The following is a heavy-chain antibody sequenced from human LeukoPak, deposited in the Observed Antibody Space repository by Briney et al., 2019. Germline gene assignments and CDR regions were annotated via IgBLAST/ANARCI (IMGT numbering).Heavy chain of an antibody. CDR3: AVCSGSYYNNYYDY. J-gene: IGHJ4*02. CDR2: ISSSGSTI. Sequence: GGSLRLSCAASGFTFSDYYMSWIRQAPGKGLEWVSYISSSGSTIYYADSVKGRFTISRDNAKNSLYLQMNSLRSEDTAVYYCAVCSGSYYNNYYDYWGQGTLVTVSS. V-gene: IGHV3-11*01. D-gene: IGHD3-10*02. CDR1: GFTFSDYY.